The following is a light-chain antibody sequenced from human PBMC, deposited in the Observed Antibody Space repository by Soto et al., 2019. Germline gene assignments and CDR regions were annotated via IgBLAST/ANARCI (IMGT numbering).Light chain of an antibody. CDR1: QDVGSL. V-gene: IGKV3-11*01. CDR2: DAS. J-gene: IGKJ5*01. CDR3: HQRRSWPIT. Sequence: EIVLTQSPATLSLSAGERASLSCRASQDVGSLIAWYQQKPGQPPRLLIYDASIRATGIPARFSGSGSGTDFILTISSLEPEDFAVYYCHQRRSWPITFGQGTRLEIK.